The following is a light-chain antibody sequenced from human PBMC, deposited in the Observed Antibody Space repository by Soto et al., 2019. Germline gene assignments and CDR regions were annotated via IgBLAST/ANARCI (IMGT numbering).Light chain of an antibody. CDR1: SSDVGGYNF. V-gene: IGLV2-14*01. Sequence: QSVLTQPASVSGSPGQSITITCTGTSSDVGGYNFVSWYQHHPGKAPKLIIHDVTNRPSGVSTRFSASKSGNTASLTISGLQAEDEADYYCSSYATSRTHVAFGGGTKLTVL. CDR3: SSYATSRTHVA. J-gene: IGLJ2*01. CDR2: DVT.